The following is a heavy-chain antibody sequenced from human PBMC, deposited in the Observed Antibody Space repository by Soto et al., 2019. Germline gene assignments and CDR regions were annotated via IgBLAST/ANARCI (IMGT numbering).Heavy chain of an antibody. CDR1: GFSLSTTAEG. CDR2: IYWDDDE. Sequence: QITLKESGPTLVKPTQTLTLTCTLSGFSLSTTAEGVGWIRQPPGKALEWLALIYWDDDERYRPSLKSRLTITKNTSKNQVVPTMTNVDPVDTATYYWAHGTCSSADCYPNPYLDYWGQGILVTVSS. J-gene: IGHJ4*02. CDR3: AHGTCSSADCYPNPYLDY. V-gene: IGHV2-5*02. D-gene: IGHD2-2*01.